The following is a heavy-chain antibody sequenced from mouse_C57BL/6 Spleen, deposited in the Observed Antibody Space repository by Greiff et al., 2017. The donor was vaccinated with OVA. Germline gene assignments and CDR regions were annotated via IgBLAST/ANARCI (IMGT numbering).Heavy chain of an antibody. J-gene: IGHJ1*03. CDR3: ARFSHYYGSSYWYFDV. CDR1: GYTFTDYY. D-gene: IGHD1-1*01. V-gene: IGHV1-77*01. CDR2: IGPGSGST. Sequence: VQLQQSGAELVKPGASVKISCKASGYTFTDYYINWVKQRPGQGLEWIGKIGPGSGSTYYNEKFKGKATLTADKSSSTAYMQLSSLTSEDSAVYFCARFSHYYGSSYWYFDVWGTGTTVTVSS.